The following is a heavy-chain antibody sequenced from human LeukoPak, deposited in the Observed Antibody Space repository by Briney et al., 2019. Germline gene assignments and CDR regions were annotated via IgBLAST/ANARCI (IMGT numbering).Heavy chain of an antibody. CDR3: VRHYCSTTRCYSFSD. V-gene: IGHV4-39*01. Sequence: SETLSLTCTVSGGSISSSYYFWGWIRQPPGKALEWIGSIHYSGSTYYNPSLKSRVTISVDTSKNQFSLKLSSVTAADTAIYYCVRHYCSTTRCYSFSDWGQGTLVTVS. J-gene: IGHJ4*02. CDR2: IHYSGST. CDR1: GGSISSSYYF. D-gene: IGHD2-2*01.